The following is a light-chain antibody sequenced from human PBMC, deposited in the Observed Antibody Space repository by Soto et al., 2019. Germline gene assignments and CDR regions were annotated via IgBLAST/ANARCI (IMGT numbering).Light chain of an antibody. CDR3: QQYYSTPHT. V-gene: IGKV4-1*01. Sequence: DIVMTQSPDSLAVSLGERATINCKSSQSVLSSSNNKNSLAWYQQKPGQSSKLLIYWASTRESGVPDRFSGSGSGTDFTLTISSLQAEDVAVYFCQQYYSTPHTFGQGTKLEIK. CDR1: QSVLSSSNNKNS. J-gene: IGKJ2*01. CDR2: WAS.